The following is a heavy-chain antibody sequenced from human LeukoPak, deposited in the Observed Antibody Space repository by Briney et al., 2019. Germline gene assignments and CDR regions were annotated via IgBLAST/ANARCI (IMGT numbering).Heavy chain of an antibody. Sequence: GAAVTVSCKASGYTFTSYYMHWVRQAPGQGREWMGIINPSGGSTSYAQKFQGRVTMTRDMSTRTVYMELSSLRTEDTAVYYCARDGGELVWFGESSHYYYYTDVWGKGTTVSVSS. CDR3: ARDGGELVWFGESSHYYYYTDV. V-gene: IGHV1-46*01. D-gene: IGHD3-10*01. CDR2: INPSGGST. CDR1: GYTFTSYY. J-gene: IGHJ6*03.